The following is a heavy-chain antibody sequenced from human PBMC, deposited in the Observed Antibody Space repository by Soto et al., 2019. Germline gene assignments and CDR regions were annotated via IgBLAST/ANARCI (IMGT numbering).Heavy chain of an antibody. CDR1: GFTFSDSA. J-gene: IGHJ6*02. CDR2: IRSKAHNYAT. Sequence: EVQLVESGGGLVQPGGSLKLSCAASGFTFSDSAMHWVRQASGKGLEWLGRIRSKAHNYATAHTAAVKCRFTVSRDDSKNTAYLQMNSLKTEETAVYYCARHITGDTTDYFYGMGIWGQGTTVTVSS. D-gene: IGHD1-26*01. CDR3: ARHITGDTTDYFYGMGI. V-gene: IGHV3-73*02.